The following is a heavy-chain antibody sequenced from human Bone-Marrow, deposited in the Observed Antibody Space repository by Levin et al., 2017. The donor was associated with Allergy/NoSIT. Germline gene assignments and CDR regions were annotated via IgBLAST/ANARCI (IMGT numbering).Heavy chain of an antibody. Sequence: PGGSLRLSCEGSGFTFSNYGFHWVRQTPGKGLEWLAVISKDGVNKYTAPSVRGRFTISRDNSKNTLYLEMNSLRAEDSALYYCAKDDPNRDFWSGYFGAYFDKWGQGTLLTVSS. J-gene: IGHJ4*02. CDR3: AKDDPNRDFWSGYFGAYFDK. CDR1: GFTFSNYG. CDR2: ISKDGVNK. D-gene: IGHD3-3*01. V-gene: IGHV3-30*18.